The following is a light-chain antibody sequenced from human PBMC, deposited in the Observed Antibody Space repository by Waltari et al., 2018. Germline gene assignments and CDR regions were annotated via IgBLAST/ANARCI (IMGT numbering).Light chain of an antibody. CDR3: QHYVRLPAT. J-gene: IGKJ1*01. CDR1: RSVSRT. V-gene: IGKV3-20*01. CDR2: GAS. Sequence: EIVLTQSPGTLSLSPGERATLSCRASRSVSRTLAWYQHKPGQTPKLLIYGASIRATGIPDRFTGIGSGTDFSLTISSLEPEDFAIYFCQHYVRLPATFGQGTKVEIK.